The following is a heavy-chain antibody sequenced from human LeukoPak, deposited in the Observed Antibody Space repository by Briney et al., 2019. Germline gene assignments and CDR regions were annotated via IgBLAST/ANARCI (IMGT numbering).Heavy chain of an antibody. D-gene: IGHD5-18*01. CDR1: GGSINRGY. V-gene: IGHV4-30-4*08. CDR2: ILYSGST. Sequence: SETLSLTCTVSGGSINRGYWSWVRQHPGKGLERIGHILYSGSTFYNPFLKSRLTIPLDTSKNQFSLKLTSVTAADTAVYYCASGYGSGWFDRWGQGTLVSVSS. J-gene: IGHJ5*02. CDR3: ASGYGSGWFDR.